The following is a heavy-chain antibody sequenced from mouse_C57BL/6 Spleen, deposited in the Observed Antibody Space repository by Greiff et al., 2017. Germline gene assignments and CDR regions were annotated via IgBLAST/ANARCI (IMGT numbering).Heavy chain of an antibody. CDR3: ARADYSNYVHYAMDY. J-gene: IGHJ4*01. Sequence: EVKLQESGPGLVKPSQSLSLTCSVTGYSITSGYYWNWIRQFPGNKLEWMGYISYDGSNNYNPSLKNRISITRDTSKNQFFLKLNSVTTEDTATYYCARADYSNYVHYAMDYWGQGTSVTVSS. D-gene: IGHD2-5*01. CDR1: GYSITSGYY. V-gene: IGHV3-6*01. CDR2: ISYDGSN.